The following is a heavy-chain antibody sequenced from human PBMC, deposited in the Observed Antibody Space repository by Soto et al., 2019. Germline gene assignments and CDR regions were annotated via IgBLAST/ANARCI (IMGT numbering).Heavy chain of an antibody. CDR2: ISAGGGST. D-gene: IGHD1-1*01. J-gene: IGHJ4*02. Sequence: EVQVLESGGTLVQPGESLRLSCAASGFIFGSYAMSWVRQAPGKGLEWVSGISAGGGSTYYADSVKGRFTISRDNSKNTLYLEMNKLRAEDTAVYYCVKGRERTKGFDSCGQGTLVTVSS. CDR1: GFIFGSYA. CDR3: VKGRERTKGFDS. V-gene: IGHV3-23*01.